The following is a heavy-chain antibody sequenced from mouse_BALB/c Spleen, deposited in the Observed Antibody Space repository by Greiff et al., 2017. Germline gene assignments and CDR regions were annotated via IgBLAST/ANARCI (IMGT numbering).Heavy chain of an antibody. J-gene: IGHJ4*01. CDR1: GYTFTSYW. V-gene: IGHV1-7*01. CDR3: ARGGASSGYAMDY. Sequence: VKLMESGAELAKPGASVKMSCKASGYTFTSYWMHWVKQRPGQGLEWIGYINPSTGYTEYNQKFKDKATLTADKSSSTAYMQLSSLTSEDSAVYYCARGGASSGYAMDYWGQGTSVTVSS. D-gene: IGHD1-1*01. CDR2: INPSTGYT.